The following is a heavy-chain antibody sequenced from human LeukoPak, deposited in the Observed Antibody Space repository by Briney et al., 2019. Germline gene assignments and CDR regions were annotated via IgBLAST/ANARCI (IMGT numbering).Heavy chain of an antibody. V-gene: IGHV3-74*01. D-gene: IGHD2-15*01. Sequence: GGSLRPSCAASRFTFSDYWIHWVRQAPGKGLVWVSRINSDASRPSYADSVKGRFTISRDNAKNILYLQMNSLRVEDTALYYCARETREAGSGDHQTDSFDVWGQGTMVSVSS. J-gene: IGHJ3*01. CDR1: RFTFSDYW. CDR2: INSDASRP. CDR3: ARETREAGSGDHQTDSFDV.